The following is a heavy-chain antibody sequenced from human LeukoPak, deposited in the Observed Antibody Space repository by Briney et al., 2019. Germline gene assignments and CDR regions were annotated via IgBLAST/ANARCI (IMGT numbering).Heavy chain of an antibody. J-gene: IGHJ3*02. Sequence: PGGSLRLSCAASGFTFSTYSMNWVRQAPGKGLEWVSSISTTSSYIYYADSVKGRFTTSRDNARNSLYLQMNSLRAEDTAVYYCARATGSCSSASCANDAFDIWGQGTMVTVSS. V-gene: IGHV3-21*01. D-gene: IGHD2-2*01. CDR3: ARATGSCSSASCANDAFDI. CDR2: ISTTSSYI. CDR1: GFTFSTYS.